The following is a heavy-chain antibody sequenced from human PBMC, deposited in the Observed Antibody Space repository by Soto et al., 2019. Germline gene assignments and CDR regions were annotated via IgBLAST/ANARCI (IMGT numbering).Heavy chain of an antibody. CDR1: GGSISSSSYY. CDR2: IYYSGST. Sequence: SETLSLTCTVSGGSISSSSYYWGWIRQPPGKGLEWIGSIYYSGSTYYNPSLKSRVTISVDTSKNQFSLKLSSVTAADTAVYYCASLRVGSRGSHWDNDASDIWGQGPMVTVSS. CDR3: ASLRVGSRGSHWDNDASDI. J-gene: IGHJ3*02. D-gene: IGHD1-26*01. V-gene: IGHV4-39*01.